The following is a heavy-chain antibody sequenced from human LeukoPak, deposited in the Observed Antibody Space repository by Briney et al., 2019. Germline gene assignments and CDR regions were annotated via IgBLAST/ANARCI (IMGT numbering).Heavy chain of an antibody. V-gene: IGHV4-31*03. Sequence: SQTLSLTCTVSGGSISSGGYYWSWIRQHPGKGLEWIGYIYYSGSTYYNPSLKSRVTISVDTSKNQFSLKLSSVTAADTAVYYCARAGVPQYAFDIWGQGTMVTVSS. CDR2: IYYSGST. CDR1: GGSISSGGYY. D-gene: IGHD2-2*01. J-gene: IGHJ3*02. CDR3: ARAGVPQYAFDI.